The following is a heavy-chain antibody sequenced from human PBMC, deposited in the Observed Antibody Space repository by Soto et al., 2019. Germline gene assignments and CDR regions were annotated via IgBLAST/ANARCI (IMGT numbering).Heavy chain of an antibody. CDR2: INHRGST. D-gene: IGHD3-9*01. CDR3: ARGDILTGYTY. V-gene: IGHV4-34*01. Sequence: PSETLSLTCAFYGWSFSGYYWSWIRQPPGQGLEWIGEINHRGSTNFNPSLKSRVTISVDTSKNQFSLKLSSVTAADTAVYYCARGDILTGYTYWGPGTLVTVSS. CDR1: GWSFSGYY. J-gene: IGHJ4*02.